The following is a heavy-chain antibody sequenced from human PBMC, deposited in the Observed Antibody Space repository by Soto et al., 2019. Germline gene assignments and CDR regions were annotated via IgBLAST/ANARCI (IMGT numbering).Heavy chain of an antibody. D-gene: IGHD6-19*01. CDR2: TYYRSKWYN. V-gene: IGHV6-1*01. CDR3: ARDQGIAVAGQNSEYYYYGMDV. J-gene: IGHJ6*02. Sequence: SQTLSLTCAISGDSVSSNSAAWNWIRQSPSRGLEWLGRTYYRSKWYNDYAVSVKSRITINPDTSKNQFSLQLNSVTPEDTAVYYCARDQGIAVAGQNSEYYYYGMDVWGQGTTVTVSS. CDR1: GDSVSSNSAA.